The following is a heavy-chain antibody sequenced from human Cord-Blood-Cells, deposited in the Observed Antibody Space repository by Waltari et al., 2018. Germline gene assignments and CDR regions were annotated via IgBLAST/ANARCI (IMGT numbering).Heavy chain of an antibody. J-gene: IGHJ6*02. Sequence: QVQLQQWGAGLLKPSETLSLTCAVYGGSFSGYSWRWIRQPPGKGLEWIGEINHSGSTNYNPSLKSRVTISVDTSKNQFSLKLSSVTAADTAVYYCAGSYCSSTSCYTGDGMDVWGQGTTVTVSS. V-gene: IGHV4-34*01. CDR3: AGSYCSSTSCYTGDGMDV. CDR1: GGSFSGYS. D-gene: IGHD2-2*02. CDR2: INHSGST.